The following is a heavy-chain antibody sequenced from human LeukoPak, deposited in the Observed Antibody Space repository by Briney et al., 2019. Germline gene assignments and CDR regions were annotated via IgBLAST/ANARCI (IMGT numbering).Heavy chain of an antibody. J-gene: IGHJ6*02. D-gene: IGHD3-22*01. Sequence: GALRLSCAASGFTFSSYSMNWVRQAPGKGLEWVSSISSSSSYIYYADSVKGRFTISRDNAKNSLYLQMNSLRAEDTAVYYCARANSSGYYYFYYYYGMDVWGQGTTVTVSS. V-gene: IGHV3-21*01. CDR3: ARANSSGYYYFYYYYGMDV. CDR2: ISSSSSYI. CDR1: GFTFSSYS.